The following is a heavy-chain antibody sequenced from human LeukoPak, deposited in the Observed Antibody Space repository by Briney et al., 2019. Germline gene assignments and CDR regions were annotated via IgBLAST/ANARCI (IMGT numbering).Heavy chain of an antibody. CDR3: ARGLYGMDV. Sequence: SETLSLTCAVSGGSISSGGYSWSWIRQPPGKGLEWIGEINHSGSTNYNPPLKSRVTISVDTSKNQFSLKLSSVTAADTAVYYCARGLYGMDVWGQGTTVTVSS. J-gene: IGHJ6*02. CDR2: INHSGST. CDR1: GGSISSGGYS. V-gene: IGHV4-34*01.